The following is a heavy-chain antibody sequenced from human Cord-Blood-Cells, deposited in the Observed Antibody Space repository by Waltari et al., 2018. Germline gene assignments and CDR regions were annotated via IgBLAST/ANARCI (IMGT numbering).Heavy chain of an antibody. V-gene: IGHV1-2*04. D-gene: IGHD2-21*01. CDR2: INPNSGVT. J-gene: IGHJ4*02. CDR3: ARERRVLANCGGDCYLDY. CDR1: GSTFTGYY. Sequence: QVQLVQSGAEAQKPGASVKVSCKASGSTFTGYYMHWLRKAPRPGLEWMGWINPNSGVTICAQKFQGWVTMTRDTSISPAYMGLSRLGSDDTDVYYCARERRVLANCGGDCYLDYWGQGTLVTVSS.